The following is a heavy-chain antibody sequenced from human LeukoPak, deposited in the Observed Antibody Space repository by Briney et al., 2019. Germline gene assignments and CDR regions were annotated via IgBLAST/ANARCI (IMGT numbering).Heavy chain of an antibody. V-gene: IGHV1-18*01. Sequence: ASVKVSCKASGYTFTSYGISWVRQAPGQGLEWMGWIRAYNGNTNYAQKLQGRVTMTTDTSTSTAYMELRSLRSDDTAVYYCARGGVLLWFGELLLDYWGQGTLVTVSS. CDR1: GYTFTSYG. CDR2: IRAYNGNT. D-gene: IGHD3-10*01. J-gene: IGHJ4*02. CDR3: ARGGVLLWFGELLLDY.